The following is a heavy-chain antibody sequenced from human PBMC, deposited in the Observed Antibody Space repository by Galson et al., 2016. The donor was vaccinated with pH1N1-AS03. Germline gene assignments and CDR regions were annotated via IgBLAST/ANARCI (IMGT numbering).Heavy chain of an antibody. CDR1: EYTFSTYW. V-gene: IGHV5-51*01. J-gene: IGHJ4*02. Sequence: QSGAEVKKPGESLKISCKASEYTFSTYWIAWVRQMPGKGLQWMGIIFPGDSDTTYAPSFQGQVTISADRSITTVYLQWNSLKASDTAIYYSVRTKATREGWTPFDRWGQGTLVTVSS. D-gene: IGHD1-14*01. CDR2: IFPGDSDT. CDR3: VRTKATREGWTPFDR.